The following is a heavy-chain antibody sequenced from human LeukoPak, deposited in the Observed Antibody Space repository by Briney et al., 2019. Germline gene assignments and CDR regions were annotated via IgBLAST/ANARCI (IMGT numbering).Heavy chain of an antibody. J-gene: IGHJ4*02. CDR1: GYTFTSYY. V-gene: IGHV1-46*01. CDR2: INPSGGST. Sequence: ASMKVSCKASGYTFTSYYIHWVRQAPGQGLEWMGIINPSGGSTSYAQKFLGRVTMTRDMSTSTVYMELSSLRSEDTAVYYCARDDNGYDSIDYWGQGTLVTVSS. D-gene: IGHD5-12*01. CDR3: ARDDNGYDSIDY.